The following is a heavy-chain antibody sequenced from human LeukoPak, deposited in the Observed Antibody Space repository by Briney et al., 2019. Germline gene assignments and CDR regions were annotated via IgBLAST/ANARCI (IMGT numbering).Heavy chain of an antibody. J-gene: IGHJ4*02. CDR3: ARGEWELLSDFDY. Sequence: GGSLRLSCAASGFTVSSNYMSWARQAPGKGLEWVSSISSSSSYIYYADSVKGRFTISRDNAKNSLYLQMNSLRAEDTAVYYCARGEWELLSDFDYWGQGTLVTVSS. D-gene: IGHD1-26*01. CDR2: ISSSSSYI. V-gene: IGHV3-21*01. CDR1: GFTVSSNY.